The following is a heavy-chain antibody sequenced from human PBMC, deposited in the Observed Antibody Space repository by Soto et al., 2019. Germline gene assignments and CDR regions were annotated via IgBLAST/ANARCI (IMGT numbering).Heavy chain of an antibody. J-gene: IGHJ4*02. CDR1: GYTFTSYY. CDR3: ARVASSWSFGY. V-gene: IGHV1-46*01. D-gene: IGHD6-13*01. CDR2: IYPSDGST. Sequence: ASVKVSCKASGYTFTSYYMHWVRQAPGQGLEWMGRIYPSDGSTSYAQKFQGRVTMTGDTSTSTAYMELSSLRSEDTAVYYCARVASSWSFGYWGQGTLVTVSS.